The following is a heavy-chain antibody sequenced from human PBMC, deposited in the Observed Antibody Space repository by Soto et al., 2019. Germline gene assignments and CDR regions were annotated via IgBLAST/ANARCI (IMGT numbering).Heavy chain of an antibody. V-gene: IGHV6-1*01. CDR1: GNSVSTNRVA. CDR3: ARDKRALAGYYFDY. CDR2: TYFRSTWFN. Sequence: QTHSLAWAISGNSVSTNRVACNWIRHSPSRGLEWLGRTYFRSTWFNEYASSVKGRITISPVTSKNHFSLQLNSVTPDDSAVYYCARDKRALAGYYFDYWGQGTPVTVYS. J-gene: IGHJ4*02. D-gene: IGHD6-19*01.